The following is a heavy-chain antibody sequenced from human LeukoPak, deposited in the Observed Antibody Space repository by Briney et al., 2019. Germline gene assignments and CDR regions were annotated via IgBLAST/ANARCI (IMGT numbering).Heavy chain of an antibody. J-gene: IGHJ4*02. CDR3: ARAAFSTRYFDY. CDR2: IGSAGDT. V-gene: IGHV3-13*04. CDR1: GFTFSIYD. Sequence: GGSLRLSCAASGFTFSIYDMHWVRQATGKGLEWVSGIGSAGDTYYPGSVKGRFSISRENAKNSLYLQMNSLRGGDTAVYYCARAAFSTRYFDYWGQGTLVTVSS. D-gene: IGHD6-13*01.